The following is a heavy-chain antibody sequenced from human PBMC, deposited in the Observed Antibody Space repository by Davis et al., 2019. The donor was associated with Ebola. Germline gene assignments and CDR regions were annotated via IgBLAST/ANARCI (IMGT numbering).Heavy chain of an antibody. CDR3: VKEGSGGVGFDY. CDR1: GFTFSSYV. D-gene: IGHD3-10*01. J-gene: IGHJ4*02. CDR2: IGGDGGIR. V-gene: IGHV3-23*01. Sequence: GESLKISCTASGFTFSSYVMHWVRQAPGKGLEWVSDIGGDGGIRMYADSVRGRFTISRDNSRNTLDLQMSSLRAEDTALYYCVKEGSGGVGFDYWGKGTLVTVSS.